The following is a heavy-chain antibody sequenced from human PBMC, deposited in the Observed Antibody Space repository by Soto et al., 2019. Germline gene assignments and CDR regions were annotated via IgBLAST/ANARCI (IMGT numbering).Heavy chain of an antibody. J-gene: IGHJ6*02. Sequence: ASVKVSCKASGGTFSSYAISGVRQAPGQGLEWMGGIIPIFGTANYAQKFQGRVTITADESTSTAYMELSSLRSEDTAVYYCASPLDHYYYYYCMDVWGQGTTVTVSS. D-gene: IGHD1-1*01. CDR2: IIPIFGTA. V-gene: IGHV1-69*13. CDR3: ASPLDHYYYYYCMDV. CDR1: GGTFSSYA.